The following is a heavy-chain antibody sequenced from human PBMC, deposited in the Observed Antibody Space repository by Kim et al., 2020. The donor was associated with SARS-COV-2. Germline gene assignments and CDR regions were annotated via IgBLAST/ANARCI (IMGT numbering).Heavy chain of an antibody. V-gene: IGHV4-61*01. CDR1: GDSVYKLTYY. CDR2: GYYSGYS. J-gene: IGHJ6*02. CDR3: ARESVAAGAGPRNRRGRSYSYYGRDV. D-gene: IGHD1-1*01. Sequence: SETLSLTCLVSGDSVYKLTYYWSWIRQAPGKGLEWIGYGYYSGYSEYNPSLNSRVTISVDTSTNQVSLKLTSVTAADTAVYYCARESVAAGAGPRNRRGRSYSYYGRDVWGQGTTVTVSS.